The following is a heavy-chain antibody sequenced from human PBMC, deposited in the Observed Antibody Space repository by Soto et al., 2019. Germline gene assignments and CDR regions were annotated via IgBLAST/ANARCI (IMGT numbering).Heavy chain of an antibody. Sequence: PGGSLRLSCAASGFTFTNFAINWVRQTPGKGLEWVSAFSGSDGSTFYADSVKGRFTISGDISRNILYLQMNSLRAEDTSVYYCAKDLASETLTYFDHWGQGALVTVSS. J-gene: IGHJ4*02. CDR3: AKDLASETLTYFDH. D-gene: IGHD2-21*01. CDR2: FSGSDGST. V-gene: IGHV3-23*01. CDR1: GFTFTNFA.